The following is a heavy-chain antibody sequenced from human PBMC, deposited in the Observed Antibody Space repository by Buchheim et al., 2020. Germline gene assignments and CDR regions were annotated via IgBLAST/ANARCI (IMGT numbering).Heavy chain of an antibody. CDR3: ARNYYDSSGYSYFQH. CDR2: ISYDGSNK. J-gene: IGHJ1*01. V-gene: IGHV3-30-3*01. CDR1: GFTFSSYA. Sequence: QVQLVESGGGVVQPGRSLRLSCAASGFTFSSYAMHWVRQAPGKGLEWVAVISYDGSNKYYADSVKGRFTISRDNSKNTLYLQMNSLRAEDTAVYYCARNYYDSSGYSYFQHWGQGTL. D-gene: IGHD3-22*01.